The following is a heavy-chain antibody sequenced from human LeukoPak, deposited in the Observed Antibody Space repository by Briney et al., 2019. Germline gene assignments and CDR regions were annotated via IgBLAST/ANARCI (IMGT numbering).Heavy chain of an antibody. J-gene: IGHJ4*02. Sequence: ASVKDSCKASGYTSTSYGISWVRQAPGQGLEWMGWINLNSGGTNFAQRFQGRVTMTRDTSISTAYMDLSRLISDDTAVYYCARDAGYCTGGSCWYFDHWGQGTLVTVSS. V-gene: IGHV1-2*02. D-gene: IGHD2-15*01. CDR2: INLNSGGT. CDR1: GYTSTSYG. CDR3: ARDAGYCTGGSCWYFDH.